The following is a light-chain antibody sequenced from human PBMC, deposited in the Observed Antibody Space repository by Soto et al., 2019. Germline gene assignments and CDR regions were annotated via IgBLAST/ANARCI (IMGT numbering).Light chain of an antibody. CDR2: GAS. J-gene: IGKJ4*01. CDR1: QSVRSD. Sequence: EIVMTQSPATLSVSPGERATLSCRASQSVRSDLVWYQQKPGQAPRLLIYGASTRATGIPVRFSGSGSGTEFTLTISSLQSEDFAVYYCQHYNNWIASFGGGTKVDIK. V-gene: IGKV3-15*01. CDR3: QHYNNWIAS.